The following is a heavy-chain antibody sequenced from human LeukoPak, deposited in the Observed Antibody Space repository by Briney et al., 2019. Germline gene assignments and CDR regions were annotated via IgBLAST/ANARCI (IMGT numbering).Heavy chain of an antibody. CDR1: GYSFTSYW. J-gene: IGHJ3*02. D-gene: IGHD3-22*01. V-gene: IGHV5-51*01. CDR3: ARHNGGGYYYVYGAAFDI. CDR2: IYPGDSDT. Sequence: GESLKISCKGSGYSFTSYWIGWVRQMPGKGLGWMGIIYPGDSDTRYSPSFQGQVTISADKSISTAYLQWSSLKASDTAMYYCARHNGGGYYYVYGAAFDIWGQGTMVTVSS.